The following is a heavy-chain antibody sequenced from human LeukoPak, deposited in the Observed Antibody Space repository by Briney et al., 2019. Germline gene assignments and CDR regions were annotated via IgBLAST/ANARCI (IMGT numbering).Heavy chain of an antibody. Sequence: SETLSLTCAVYGGSFSGYYWSWIRQPPGEGLGWIGEINHSGSTNYNPSLKSRVTISVDTSKNQFSLKLSSVTAADTAVYYCARYYYDSSGHKTPYFDYWGQGTLVTVSS. J-gene: IGHJ4*02. CDR3: ARYYYDSSGHKTPYFDY. CDR2: INHSGST. V-gene: IGHV4-34*01. CDR1: GGSFSGYY. D-gene: IGHD3-22*01.